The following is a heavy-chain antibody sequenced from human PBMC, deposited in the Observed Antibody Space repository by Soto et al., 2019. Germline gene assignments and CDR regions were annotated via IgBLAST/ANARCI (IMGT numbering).Heavy chain of an antibody. CDR1: GFTFSSYA. CDR3: ARDVEGYGPIDY. CDR2: ISYDGSNK. V-gene: IGHV3-30-3*01. J-gene: IGHJ4*02. D-gene: IGHD5-18*01. Sequence: GGSLRLSCAASGFTFSSYAMHWVRQAPGKGLEWVAVISYDGSNKYYADSVKGRFTISRDNSKNTLYLQMNSLRAEDTAVYYCARDVEGYGPIDYWGQGTRVTVSS.